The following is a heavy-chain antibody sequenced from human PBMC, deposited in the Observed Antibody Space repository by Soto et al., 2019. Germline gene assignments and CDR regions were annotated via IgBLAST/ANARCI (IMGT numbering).Heavy chain of an antibody. CDR1: CFAISRGYY. V-gene: IGHV4-38-2*02. D-gene: IGHD1-1*01. CDR3: AREKVGTTFFDN. Sequence: SETLSLTCSVSCFAISRGYYWSWVRQPPGKGLEWIGSIYPSVSSYHNPSLATRLRLSIDTSKNQFTLNLTSVTAADTALYFCAREKVGTTFFDNWGQGIQVTVSS. J-gene: IGHJ4*02. CDR2: IYPSVSS.